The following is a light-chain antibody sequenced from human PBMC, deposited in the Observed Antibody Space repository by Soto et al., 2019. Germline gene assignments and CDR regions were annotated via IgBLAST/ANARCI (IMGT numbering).Light chain of an antibody. CDR3: MQGTYWPIT. CDR2: KVS. V-gene: IGKV2-30*01. Sequence: VVMTQSPLSLPVTLGQPASISCRSSQSLVYSDGNTYLNWFQQRPGQSPRRIFYKVSNLDSGVPDRFSGSGSGTDFTLKISRVAAEDVGVYYCMQGTYWPITFGQGTRLEIK. CDR1: QSLVYSDGNTY. J-gene: IGKJ5*01.